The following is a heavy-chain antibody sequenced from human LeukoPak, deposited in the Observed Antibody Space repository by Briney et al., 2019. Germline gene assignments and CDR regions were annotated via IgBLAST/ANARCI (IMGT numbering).Heavy chain of an antibody. CDR1: GFTVTDNY. D-gene: IGHD4-17*01. J-gene: IGHJ4*02. CDR3: ARTNPVYGDYDY. V-gene: IGHV3-53*01. CDR2: VYPDGRT. Sequence: PGGSPRLSCAVSGFTVTDNYMSWVRQAPGKGLQWVSVVYPDGRTYYADSVKGRFTISRDNSRNTLLLQLNSLRADDTAVYYCARTNPVYGDYDYWGQGTLVTVSS.